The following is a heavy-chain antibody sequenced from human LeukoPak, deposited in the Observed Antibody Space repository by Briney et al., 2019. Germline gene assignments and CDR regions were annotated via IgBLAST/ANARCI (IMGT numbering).Heavy chain of an antibody. V-gene: IGHV1-46*01. J-gene: IGHJ4*02. CDR3: ARERVNYYDSSDYSDY. Sequence: ASVKVSCKASGYTFTSYYMHWVRQAPGQGLEWMGIINPSGGSTSYAQKFQGRVTMTRDTSTSTVYMELSSLRSEDTAVYYCARERVNYYDSSDYSDYWGQGTLVTVSS. D-gene: IGHD3-22*01. CDR2: INPSGGST. CDR1: GYTFTSYY.